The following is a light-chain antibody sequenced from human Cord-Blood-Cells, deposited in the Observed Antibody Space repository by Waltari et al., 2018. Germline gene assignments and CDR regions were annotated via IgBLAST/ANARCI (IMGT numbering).Light chain of an antibody. CDR3: QQYNNWPPFT. J-gene: IGKJ3*01. V-gene: IGKV3-15*01. Sequence: DIVMTQSPATQSVSPGERVTLSCRASQSDSSNLAWYQQKPGQAPRLLIYGASTRATGIPARFSGSGSGTEFTLTISSLQSEDFAVYYCQQYNNWPPFTFGPGTKVDIK. CDR2: GAS. CDR1: QSDSSN.